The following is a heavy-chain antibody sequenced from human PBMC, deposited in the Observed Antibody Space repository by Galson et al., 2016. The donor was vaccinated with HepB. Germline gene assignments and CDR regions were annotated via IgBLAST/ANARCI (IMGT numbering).Heavy chain of an antibody. V-gene: IGHV3-23*01. J-gene: IGHJ6*02. D-gene: IGHD3-10*01. CDR2: ISGSGGST. CDR3: ARVITMVRGILKQHDYYGMDV. CDR1: GFTFSTYG. Sequence: SLRLSCAAPGFTFSTYGMSWVRQAPGKGLEWVSVISGSGGSTYYADSVKGRFTISRDNSKNTLYLQMNSLRAENTAVYYCARVITMVRGILKQHDYYGMDVWGQGTTVTVSS.